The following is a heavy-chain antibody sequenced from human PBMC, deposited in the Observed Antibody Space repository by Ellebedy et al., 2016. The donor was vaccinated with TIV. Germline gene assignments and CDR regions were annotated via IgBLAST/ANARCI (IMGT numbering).Heavy chain of an antibody. CDR3: AREGEVAATPHYYYGMDV. Sequence: AASVKVSCKASGYTFTSYYMHWVRQPPGQGLEWMGIINPSGGSTSYAQKFQGRVTMTRDTSTSTVYMELSSLRSEDTAVYYCAREGEVAATPHYYYGMDVWGQGTTVTVSS. J-gene: IGHJ6*02. CDR1: GYTFTSYY. CDR2: INPSGGST. V-gene: IGHV1-46*01. D-gene: IGHD2-15*01.